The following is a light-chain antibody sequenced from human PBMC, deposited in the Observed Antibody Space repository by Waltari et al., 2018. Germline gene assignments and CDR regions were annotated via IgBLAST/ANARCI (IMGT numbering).Light chain of an antibody. CDR3: SSFTSKRTVV. V-gene: IGLV2-14*03. CDR1: RRDVGDYNY. J-gene: IGLJ3*02. CDR2: DVS. Sequence: QSALTQPASVSGSPGQSIPISCSGRRRDVGDYNYVSWYQQHPGKAPKLLIYDVSKRHSGASNRFSGSKSGNTASLTLSGLQAEDEADYYCSSFTSKRTVVFGGGTKVTVL.